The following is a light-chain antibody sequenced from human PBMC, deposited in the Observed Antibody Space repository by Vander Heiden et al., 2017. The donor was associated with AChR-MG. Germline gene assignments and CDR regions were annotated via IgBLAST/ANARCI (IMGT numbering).Light chain of an antibody. CDR2: GNN. CDR1: RSTLGAGYD. CDR3: QSYDRSLYWV. Sequence: QSEFTPPPSLSGAPGPRAPIPCPGSRSTLGAGYDVHWYQLLPGTAPKLLIYGNNNRPSGVPDRFSGSKSGTSASLAITGRQAEDEAGDYCQSYDRSLYWVFGGGTKLTVL. J-gene: IGLJ3*02. V-gene: IGLV1-40*01.